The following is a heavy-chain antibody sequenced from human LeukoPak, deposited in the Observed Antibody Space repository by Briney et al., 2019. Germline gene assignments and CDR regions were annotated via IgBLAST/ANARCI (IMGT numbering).Heavy chain of an antibody. Sequence: PSETLSLTCAVYGGSFSGYYWSWIRQPPGKGLEWIGEINHSGSTNYNPSLKSRVTISVDTAKNQFSLKLSSVTAADTAVYYCAKDSSGWYSGAFDIWGQGTMVTVSS. CDR1: GGSFSGYY. D-gene: IGHD6-19*01. J-gene: IGHJ3*02. CDR3: AKDSSGWYSGAFDI. CDR2: INHSGST. V-gene: IGHV4-34*01.